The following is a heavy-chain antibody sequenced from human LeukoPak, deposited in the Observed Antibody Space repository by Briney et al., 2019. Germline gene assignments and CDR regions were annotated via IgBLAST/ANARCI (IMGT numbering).Heavy chain of an antibody. D-gene: IGHD6-19*01. J-gene: IGHJ3*02. CDR1: GFTFSNYG. V-gene: IGHV3-30*18. CDR2: MSYDGRTK. Sequence: PGGSLRLSCAASGFTFSNYGMHWVRQAPGKGLEWVAFMSYDGRTKYYADSVKGRFTISRDNAKNSLYLQMNSLRAEDTALYYCAKAGVVAGTASDPHDAFDIWGQGTMVTVSS. CDR3: AKAGVVAGTASDPHDAFDI.